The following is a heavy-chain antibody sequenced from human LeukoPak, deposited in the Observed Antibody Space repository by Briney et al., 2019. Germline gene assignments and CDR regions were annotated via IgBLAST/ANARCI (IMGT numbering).Heavy chain of an antibody. CDR3: AKEVVIRAFTP. V-gene: IGHV1-18*01. CDR2: ISAYNGNT. CDR1: GYTFTSYG. D-gene: IGHD3-22*01. Sequence: ASVKVSCKASGYTFTSYGISWVRQAPGQGLEWVGWISAYNGNTNYAQKLQGRVTMTTDTSTSTAYMELRSLRSDDTAVYYWAKEVVIRAFTPGGQGTLPTPPS. J-gene: IGHJ5*02.